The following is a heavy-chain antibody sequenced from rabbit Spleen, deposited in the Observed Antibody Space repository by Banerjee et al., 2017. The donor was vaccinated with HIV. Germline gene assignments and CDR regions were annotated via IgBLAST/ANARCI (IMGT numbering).Heavy chain of an antibody. J-gene: IGHJ4*01. Sequence: QSLEESGGDLVKPGASLTLTCTASGFTLSSYWMCWVRQAPGKGLEWISCIAGSSSGFTYSATWAKGRFTISKTSSTTVTLQMTSLTAADTATYFCARDLTDAIGWNFGWWGPGTLVTVS. CDR1: GFTLSSYW. V-gene: IGHV1S40*01. CDR2: IAGSSSGFT. D-gene: IGHD4-1*01. CDR3: ARDLTDAIGWNFGW.